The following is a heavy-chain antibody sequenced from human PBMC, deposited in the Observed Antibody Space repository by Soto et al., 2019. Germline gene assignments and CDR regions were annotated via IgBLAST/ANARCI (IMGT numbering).Heavy chain of an antibody. J-gene: IGHJ6*03. Sequence: QVQLVQSGAEVRKPGASVTVSCRSSGDSFNDYYIHWVRQATGQGLEWMGWINPNSGVTKYAQKFQGGVSMTRDTSIRTVYMQLSRLRSDDTAVYYCARESGGATATLDYYYFYMDVWGTGTTVTVSS. V-gene: IGHV1-2*02. CDR3: ARESGGATATLDYYYFYMDV. CDR1: GDSFNDYY. CDR2: INPNSGVT. D-gene: IGHD5-12*01.